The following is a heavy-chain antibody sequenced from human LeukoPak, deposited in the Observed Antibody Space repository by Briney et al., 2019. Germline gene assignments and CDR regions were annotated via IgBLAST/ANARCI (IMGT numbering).Heavy chain of an antibody. CDR2: IYSGGST. CDR1: GFTVSSNY. CDR3: ARSLRFLEWPYYYYGMDV. D-gene: IGHD3-3*01. V-gene: IGHV3-66*01. J-gene: IGHJ6*02. Sequence: PGGSLRLSCAASGFTVSSNYMSWVRQAPGKGLEWVSVIYSGGSTYYADSVKGRFTISRDNSKNTLYLQMNSLRAEDTAVYYCARSLRFLEWPYYYYGMDVWGQGTTVTVSS.